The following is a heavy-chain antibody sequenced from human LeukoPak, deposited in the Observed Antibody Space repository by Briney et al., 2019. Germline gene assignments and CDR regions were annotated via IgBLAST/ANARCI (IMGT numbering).Heavy chain of an antibody. J-gene: IGHJ6*03. D-gene: IGHD3-10*01. Sequence: SETQSLTCTVSGGSTSSYYWSWIRQPAGKGLEWIGRIYTSGSTNCNPSLKSRVTMSVDTSKNQFSLKLSSVTAADTAVYYCARGGITMVRGVTVDYYYYYYMDVWGKGTTVTVSS. CDR1: GGSTSSYY. CDR3: ARGGITMVRGVTVDYYYYYYMDV. CDR2: IYTSGST. V-gene: IGHV4-4*07.